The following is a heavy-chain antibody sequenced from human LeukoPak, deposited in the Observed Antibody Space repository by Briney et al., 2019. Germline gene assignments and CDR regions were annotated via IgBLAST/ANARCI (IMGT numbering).Heavy chain of an antibody. CDR2: IYSSGST. J-gene: IGHJ3*02. CDR3: ARRYSGYGNAFDI. Sequence: SETLSLTCTVSGGSMSKSYWNWIRQPPGKGLEWIGYIYSSGSTNYSPSLKSRVTISVDTSKNQFSLKLYFVTAADTAVYYCARRYSGYGNAFDIWGQGTMVTVSS. V-gene: IGHV4-59*08. CDR1: GGSMSKSY. D-gene: IGHD5-12*01.